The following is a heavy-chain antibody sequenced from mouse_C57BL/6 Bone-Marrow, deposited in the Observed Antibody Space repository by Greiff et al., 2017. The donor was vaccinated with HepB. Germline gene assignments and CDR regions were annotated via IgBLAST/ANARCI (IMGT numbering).Heavy chain of an antibody. V-gene: IGHV10-1*01. J-gene: IGHJ4*01. Sequence: DAGGGLVQPKGSLTLSCAASGFSFNTYAMNWVRQAPGKGLEWVARIRSKSNNYATYYADSVKDRFTISRDDSESMLYLQMNNLKTEDTAMYYCVRTRYYAMDYWGQGTSVTVSS. CDR2: IRSKSNNYAT. CDR1: GFSFNTYA. CDR3: VRTRYYAMDY.